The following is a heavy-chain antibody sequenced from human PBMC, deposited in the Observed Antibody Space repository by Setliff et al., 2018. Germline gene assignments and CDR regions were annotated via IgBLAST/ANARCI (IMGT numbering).Heavy chain of an antibody. J-gene: IGHJ4*02. CDR1: GASVSGNSYY. D-gene: IGHD3-22*01. V-gene: IGHV4-39*07. Sequence: SETLSLTCTVSGASVSGNSYYWGWIRQPPGKGLEWIASTYYSGNTYYNPSLKSRVTISVDTSKNQFSLKLISVTAADTAVYYCVRAPRYFDPTGSYFDFWGQGTLVTVSS. CDR2: TYYSGNT. CDR3: VRAPRYFDPTGSYFDF.